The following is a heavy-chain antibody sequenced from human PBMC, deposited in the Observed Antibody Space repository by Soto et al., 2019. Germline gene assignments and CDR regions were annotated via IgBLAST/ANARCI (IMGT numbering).Heavy chain of an antibody. CDR1: GFTFSNAW. V-gene: IGHV3-15*01. Sequence: EMQLVESGGYLEKPGGSLRLSCAASGFTFSNAWMSWVRQAPGKGLEWVGHIKSKTDGGTTDYAAPVEGRFTISRDDSKNTLYLQMDSLKTEDTAMYYCTIRSGSYPSWGQGTLVTVSS. CDR3: TIRSGSYPS. D-gene: IGHD3-10*01. J-gene: IGHJ4*02. CDR2: IKSKTDGGTT.